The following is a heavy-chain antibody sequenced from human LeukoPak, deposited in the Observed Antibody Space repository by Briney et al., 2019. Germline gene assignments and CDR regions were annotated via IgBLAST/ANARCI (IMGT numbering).Heavy chain of an antibody. CDR3: ARSCRDGYRDFDY. V-gene: IGHV5-51*01. D-gene: IGHD5-24*01. CDR2: IYPGDSDS. Sequence: GESLKVSCKGSGYSFTSYWIGWVRQMPRKGLEWMGIIYPGDSDSRYSPSFQGQVTISADKSISTAYLQWSSLKASDTAMYYCARSCRDGYRDFDYWGQGTLVTVSS. CDR1: GYSFTSYW. J-gene: IGHJ4*02.